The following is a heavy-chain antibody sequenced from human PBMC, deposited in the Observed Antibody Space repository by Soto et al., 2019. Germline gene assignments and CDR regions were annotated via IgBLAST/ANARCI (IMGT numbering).Heavy chain of an antibody. CDR1: RGSVNSGDYF. J-gene: IGHJ4*02. CDR2: INFSGRA. Sequence: PSQRLSLTSAFSRGSVNSGDYFWGSVRPPPGTRLEWIWTINFSGRAYYNPSLQSGVTMSVDASKNWFSLRLTSVPSADTPLYYCARHGVMVMLIPHLYYFDYQDQGTVDAVSS. D-gene: IGHD2-15*01. V-gene: IGHV4-39*01. CDR3: ARHGVMVMLIPHLYYFDY.